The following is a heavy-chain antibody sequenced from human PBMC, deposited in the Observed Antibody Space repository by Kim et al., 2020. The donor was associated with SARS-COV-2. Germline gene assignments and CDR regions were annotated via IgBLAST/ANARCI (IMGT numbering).Heavy chain of an antibody. Sequence: GGSLRLSCAASGFTFSSYGMHWVRQAPGKGLEWVAVISYDGSNKYYADSVKGRFTISRDNSKNTLYLQMNSLRAEDTAVYYCAKTSSSGSYYGMDVCGQGTTVTVSS. J-gene: IGHJ6*02. CDR3: AKTSSSGSYYGMDV. V-gene: IGHV3-30*18. CDR1: GFTFSSYG. CDR2: ISYDGSNK. D-gene: IGHD6-6*01.